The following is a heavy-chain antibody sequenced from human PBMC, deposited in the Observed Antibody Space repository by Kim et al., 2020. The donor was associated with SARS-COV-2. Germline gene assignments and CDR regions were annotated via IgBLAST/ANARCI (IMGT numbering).Heavy chain of an antibody. Sequence: ETLSLTCTVSGGSISSYYWSWIRQPAGKGLEWIGRIYTSGSTNYNPSLKSRVTMSVDTSKNQFSLKLSSVTAADTAVYYCARQYYDILTGYSYAFDIWGQGTMVTVSS. CDR2: IYTSGST. V-gene: IGHV4-4*07. CDR1: GGSISSYY. CDR3: ARQYYDILTGYSYAFDI. D-gene: IGHD3-9*01. J-gene: IGHJ3*02.